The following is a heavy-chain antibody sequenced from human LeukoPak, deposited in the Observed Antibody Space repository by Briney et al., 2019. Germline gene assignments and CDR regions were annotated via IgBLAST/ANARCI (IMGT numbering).Heavy chain of an antibody. J-gene: IGHJ6*03. CDR2: IIPIFGTA. V-gene: IGHV1-69*05. CDR1: GGTFISYA. CDR3: ARVKVPAAIDYYYYMDV. Sequence: SVKVSCKASGGTFISYAISWLRQAPGQGLEWMGGIIPIFGTANYAQKFQGRVTITTDESTSTAYMELSSLRSEDTAVYYCARVKVPAAIDYYYYMDVWGKGTTVTVSS. D-gene: IGHD2-2*02.